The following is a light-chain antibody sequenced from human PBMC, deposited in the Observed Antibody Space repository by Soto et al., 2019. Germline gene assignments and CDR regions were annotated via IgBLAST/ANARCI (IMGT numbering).Light chain of an antibody. CDR3: CSYAGSYTWV. V-gene: IGLV2-11*01. Sequence: QSALTQPRSVSGSPGQSVTISCTGTSSDVGGYNYVSWYQQHPGKAPKHMIYDVSKRPSGVPDRFSGSKSGNTASLTISGLQAEDEADYYCCSYAGSYTWVFGGGTKLTFL. CDR1: SSDVGGYNY. J-gene: IGLJ3*02. CDR2: DVS.